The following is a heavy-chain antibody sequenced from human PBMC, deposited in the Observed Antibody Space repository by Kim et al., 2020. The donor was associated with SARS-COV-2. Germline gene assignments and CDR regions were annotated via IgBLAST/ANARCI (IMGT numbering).Heavy chain of an antibody. CDR3: ASAHPVRVTMVRSVTGGRYFDY. J-gene: IGHJ4*02. Sequence: GGSLRLSCAASGFTFSSYEMNWVRQAPGKGLEWVSYISSSGSTIYYADSVKGRFTISRDNAKNSLYLQMNSLRAEDTAVYYCASAHPVRVTMVRSVTGGRYFDYWGQGTLVTVSS. V-gene: IGHV3-48*03. CDR1: GFTFSSYE. CDR2: ISSSGSTI. D-gene: IGHD3-10*01.